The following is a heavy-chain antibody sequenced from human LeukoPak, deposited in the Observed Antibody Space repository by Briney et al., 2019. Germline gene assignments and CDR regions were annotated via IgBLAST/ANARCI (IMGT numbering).Heavy chain of an antibody. CDR2: IYNGVNT. D-gene: IGHD4-17*01. CDR1: GASVSSASY. CDR3: ALGTVNYYYYYYGMDV. V-gene: IGHV4-61*01. J-gene: IGHJ6*02. Sequence: SETLSLTCTVSGASVSSASYWTWIRQPPGKGVEWIAHIYNGVNTNYNPSLKSRVTISVDTSKNQFSLKLSSVTAADTAVYYCALGTVNYYYYYYGMDVWGQGTTVTVSS.